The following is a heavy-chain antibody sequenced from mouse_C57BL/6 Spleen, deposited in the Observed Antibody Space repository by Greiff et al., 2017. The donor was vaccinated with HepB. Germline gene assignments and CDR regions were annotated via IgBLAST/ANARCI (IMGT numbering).Heavy chain of an antibody. CDR3: TPAQATYAMDY. Sequence: EVQLQQSGAELVRPGASVKLSCTASGFNIKDYYMHWVKQRPEQGLEWIGRIDPEDGDTEYAPKFQGKATMTADTSSNTAYLQLSSLTSEDTAVYYCTPAQATYAMDYWGQGTSVTVSP. V-gene: IGHV14-1*01. CDR1: GFNIKDYY. CDR2: IDPEDGDT. D-gene: IGHD3-2*02. J-gene: IGHJ4*01.